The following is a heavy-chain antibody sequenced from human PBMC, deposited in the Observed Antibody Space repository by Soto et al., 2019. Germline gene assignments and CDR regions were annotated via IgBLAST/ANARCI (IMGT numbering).Heavy chain of an antibody. D-gene: IGHD3-22*01. Sequence: SVKVSCKASGGTFSSYAISWVRQAPGQGLEWMGGIIPIFGTANYAQKFQGRVTITADESTSTAYMELSSLRSEDTAVYYCAIPIYYDSSGYYANYYYYGMDVWGQGTTVTVSS. J-gene: IGHJ6*02. CDR1: GGTFSSYA. CDR2: IIPIFGTA. CDR3: AIPIYYDSSGYYANYYYYGMDV. V-gene: IGHV1-69*13.